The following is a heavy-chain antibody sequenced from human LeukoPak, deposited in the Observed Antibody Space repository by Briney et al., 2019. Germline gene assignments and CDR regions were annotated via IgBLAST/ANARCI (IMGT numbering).Heavy chain of an antibody. J-gene: IGHJ6*03. Sequence: ASVKVSCKASGYTFTSYGISWVRQAPGQGLEWMGWISAYNGNTNYAQKLQGRVTMTTDTSTSTAYMELRSLRSDDTAVYYCARIHGGYDSSGYYYGRYYYYMDVWGKGTTVTISS. CDR1: GYTFTSYG. CDR3: ARIHGGYDSSGYYYGRYYYYMDV. CDR2: ISAYNGNT. V-gene: IGHV1-18*01. D-gene: IGHD3-22*01.